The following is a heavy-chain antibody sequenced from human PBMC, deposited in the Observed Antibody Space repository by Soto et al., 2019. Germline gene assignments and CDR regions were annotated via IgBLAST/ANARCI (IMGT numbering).Heavy chain of an antibody. J-gene: IGHJ4*02. D-gene: IGHD1-26*01. CDR2: FYPGDSDT. CDR1: GYTFTNYW. V-gene: IGHV5-51*01. CDR3: ARGMSYYEH. Sequence: GESLKISCKASGYTFTNYWIAWVRQMPGKGLEWMGIFYPGDSDTRYSPSFQGQVTISADKSISTAYLQWSSLKASDTAIYYCARGMSYYEHWGRGTLVTVS.